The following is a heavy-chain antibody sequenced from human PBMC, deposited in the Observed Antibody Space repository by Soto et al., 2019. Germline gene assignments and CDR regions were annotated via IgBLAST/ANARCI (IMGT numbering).Heavy chain of an antibody. Sequence: PSETLSLTCAVYGGSFNAYYWSWIRQPPGKGLEWIGEINHRGSSNYSPSLKGRLTISVDTSKNQLSLKLTSMTAADSAVYYCAGWNFHHYHHSSGNFRTSYYFDSWGQETLVTVSS. CDR1: GGSFNAYY. CDR2: INHRGSS. V-gene: IGHV4-34*01. J-gene: IGHJ4*02. D-gene: IGHD3-22*01. CDR3: AGWNFHHYHHSSGNFRTSYYFDS.